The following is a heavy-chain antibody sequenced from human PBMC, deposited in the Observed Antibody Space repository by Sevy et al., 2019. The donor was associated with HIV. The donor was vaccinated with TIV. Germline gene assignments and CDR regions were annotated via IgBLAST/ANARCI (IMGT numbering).Heavy chain of an antibody. J-gene: IGHJ5*02. CDR2: IVPVFGTS. Sequence: ASVKVSCKASGGTLTNYAISWVRQAPGHGLEWMGEIVPVFGTSHHARSFQGRVTITADESTSTAYMELRSLRSEDTAVYYCTSGADCSNGVCYPRGFDPWGQGTLVTVSS. CDR1: GGTLTNYA. CDR3: TSGADCSNGVCYPRGFDP. V-gene: IGHV1-69*13. D-gene: IGHD2-8*01.